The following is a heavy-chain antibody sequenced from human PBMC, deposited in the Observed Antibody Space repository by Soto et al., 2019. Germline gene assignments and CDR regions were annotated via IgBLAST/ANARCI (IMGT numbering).Heavy chain of an antibody. D-gene: IGHD2-15*01. V-gene: IGHV4-30-2*01. CDR3: ARGSPPSRWFDP. CDR1: GGSISSGSYS. J-gene: IGHJ5*02. CDR2: IYHSGST. Sequence: QLQLQESGSGLVKPSQTLSLTCAVSGGSISSGSYSWSWIRQPPGKGLEWIGYIYHSGSTYYNPSLRSRLTISVDRSKNQISLKLSSVTAADTAVYYCARGSPPSRWFDPWGQGTLVTVSS.